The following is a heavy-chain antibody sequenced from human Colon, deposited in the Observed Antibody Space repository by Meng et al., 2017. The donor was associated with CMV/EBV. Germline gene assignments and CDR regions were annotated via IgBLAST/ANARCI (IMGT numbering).Heavy chain of an antibody. Sequence: GESLKISCAASGFMFSDYSMNWIRQAPGKGLEWVSSISRDNNYIYYKDSLKGRFTISRDNAKNSLYLQMNSLRVEDTAVYFCVRGHYDGAWGHGTLVTVSS. CDR2: ISRDNNYI. D-gene: IGHD3-16*01. CDR3: VRGHYDGA. V-gene: IGHV3-21*01. J-gene: IGHJ4*03. CDR1: GFMFSDYS.